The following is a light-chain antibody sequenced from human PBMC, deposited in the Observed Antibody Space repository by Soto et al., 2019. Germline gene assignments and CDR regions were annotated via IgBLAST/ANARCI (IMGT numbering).Light chain of an antibody. CDR1: SRDVGGYQY. J-gene: IGLJ2*01. CDR2: EIR. Sequence: QSALAQFASVSGSPGQSISISCTGTSRDVGGYQYVSWYQQHPAKAPKLLIYEIRHRPSGVSNRFSGSKSGNTASLTISGLQAEDEADYYCSSYTSSNTVVFGGGTKVTVL. V-gene: IGLV2-14*01. CDR3: SSYTSSNTVV.